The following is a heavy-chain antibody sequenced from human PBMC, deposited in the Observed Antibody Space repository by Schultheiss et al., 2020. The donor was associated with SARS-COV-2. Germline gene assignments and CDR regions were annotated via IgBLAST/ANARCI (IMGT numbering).Heavy chain of an antibody. D-gene: IGHD2-2*01. J-gene: IGHJ6*03. CDR2: INSDGSST. CDR3: ARAGYCSSTSCDHYYYYYMDV. Sequence: GESLKISCAASGFTFSSYWMHWVRQAPGKGLVWVSRINSDGSSTSYADSVKGRFTISRDNSKNTLYLQMNSLRAEDTALYYCARAGYCSSTSCDHYYYYYMDVWGKGTTVTVSS. CDR1: GFTFSSYW. V-gene: IGHV3-74*01.